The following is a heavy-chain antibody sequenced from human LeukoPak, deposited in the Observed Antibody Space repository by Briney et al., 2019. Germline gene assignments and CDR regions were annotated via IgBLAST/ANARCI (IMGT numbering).Heavy chain of an antibody. J-gene: IGHJ4*02. CDR3: AKAPVTTCRGAFCYPFDY. CDR2: INPDGGTT. Sequence: GGTLRLSCAASGFTFSNYWMHWVRQDPGKGLVWVSFINPDGGTTNYADSVKGRFTISRDSSKNTLFLQMNRLRPEDAAVYYCAKAPVTTCRGAFCYPFDYWGLGTLVTVSS. V-gene: IGHV3-74*01. CDR1: GFTFSNYW. D-gene: IGHD2-15*01.